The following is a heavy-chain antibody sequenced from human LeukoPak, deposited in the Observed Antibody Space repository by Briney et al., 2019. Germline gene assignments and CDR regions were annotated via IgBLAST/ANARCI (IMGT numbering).Heavy chain of an antibody. D-gene: IGHD5-24*01. J-gene: IGHJ4*02. Sequence: AGKSLRLSCVASGFTFSSYAMHWVRQAPGKGLEWVAVIPYDGRNKYYADSVKGRFTISRDNTRNTLYLQMNSLRAEDTAVYYCAKVGDGYNHGEFDYWGQGTLVTVSS. CDR2: IPYDGRNK. CDR3: AKVGDGYNHGEFDY. V-gene: IGHV3-30*04. CDR1: GFTFSSYA.